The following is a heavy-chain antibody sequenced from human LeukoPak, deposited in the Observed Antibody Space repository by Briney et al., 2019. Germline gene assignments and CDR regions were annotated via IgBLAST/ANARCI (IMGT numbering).Heavy chain of an antibody. V-gene: IGHV3-21*01. CDR3: ARDRVSGSGSIDY. CDR1: GFTFSSYS. Sequence: GGSLRLSCAASGFTFSSYSMNWVRQAPGKGLEWVSSISARSSYIYYADSVKGRFTISRDNAKNSLYLQMNSLRVEDTAVYYCARDRVSGSGSIDYWGQGTLVTVSS. D-gene: IGHD3-10*01. CDR2: ISARSSYI. J-gene: IGHJ4*02.